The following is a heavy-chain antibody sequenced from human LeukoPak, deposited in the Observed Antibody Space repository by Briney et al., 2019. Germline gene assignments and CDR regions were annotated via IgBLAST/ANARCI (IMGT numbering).Heavy chain of an antibody. CDR3: AKESTVTPGNVNWFDT. J-gene: IGHJ5*02. CDR2: ISGSGGST. Sequence: GGSLRLSCAASGFTFSIYAMTWVRQAPGKGLEWVSTISGSGGSTYYADSVKGRFTISRDNSKNTLYLQMNRLRAEDTAVYYCAKESTVTPGNVNWFDTWGQGTLVTVSS. V-gene: IGHV3-23*01. CDR1: GFTFSIYA. D-gene: IGHD4-17*01.